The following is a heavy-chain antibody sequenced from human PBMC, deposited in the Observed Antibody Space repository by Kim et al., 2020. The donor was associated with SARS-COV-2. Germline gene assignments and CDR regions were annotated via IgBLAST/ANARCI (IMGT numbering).Heavy chain of an antibody. J-gene: IGHJ3*02. CDR3: ATGYSSSWYGDGFDI. Sequence: SETLSLTCTVSGGSISSYYWSWIRQPPGKGLEWVGYINYSGSTNYNPSLKSRVTISVDTSKNQFSLKLSSVTAADTAVYYCATGYSSSWYGDGFDIWGQGTMVTVSS. D-gene: IGHD6-13*01. CDR1: GGSISSYY. V-gene: IGHV4-59*13. CDR2: INYSGST.